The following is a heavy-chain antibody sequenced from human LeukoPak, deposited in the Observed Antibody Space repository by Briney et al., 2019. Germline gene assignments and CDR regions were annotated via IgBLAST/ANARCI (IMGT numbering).Heavy chain of an antibody. Sequence: SETLSLTCAVFGYSITSDHYWGWIRQPPGKGLEWIATVYHTGSTYYSPSLKRRVTISLDTSKNEFSLKLTSVTAADSAVYYCARASSGTDYWGQGTLVTVSS. CDR1: GYSITSDHY. J-gene: IGHJ4*02. D-gene: IGHD6-19*01. CDR3: ARASSGTDY. CDR2: VYHTGST. V-gene: IGHV4-38-2*01.